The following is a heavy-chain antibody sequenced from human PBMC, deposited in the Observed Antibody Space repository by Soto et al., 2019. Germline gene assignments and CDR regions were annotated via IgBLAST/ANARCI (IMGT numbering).Heavy chain of an antibody. CDR1: GYTFTGYY. J-gene: IGHJ5*02. V-gene: IGHV1-2*02. D-gene: IGHD2-2*01. CDR2: INPNSGGT. CDR3: AFSSTSYDWFDP. Sequence: GASVKVSCKASGYTFTGYYMHWVRQAPGQGLEWMGWINPNSGGTNYAQKFQGRVTITRDTSVSTAYMELSRLRSDDTAVYYCAFSSTSYDWFDPWGQGTRVTVAS.